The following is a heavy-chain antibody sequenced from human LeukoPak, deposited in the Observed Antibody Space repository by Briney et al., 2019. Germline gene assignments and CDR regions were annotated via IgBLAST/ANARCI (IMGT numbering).Heavy chain of an antibody. V-gene: IGHV4-34*01. CDR3: ARLSIAAKDFDY. D-gene: IGHD6-13*01. J-gene: IGHJ4*02. Sequence: PSETLSLTCAVYGGSFSGYYWSWIRQPPGKGLEWIGSIYYSGSTYYNPSLKSRVTISVDTSKNQFSLKLSSVTAADTAVYYCARLSIAAKDFDYWGQGTLVTVSS. CDR1: GGSFSGYY. CDR2: IYYSGST.